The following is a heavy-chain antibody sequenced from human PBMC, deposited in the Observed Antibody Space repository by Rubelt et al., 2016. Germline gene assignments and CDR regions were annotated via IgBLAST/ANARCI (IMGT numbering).Heavy chain of an antibody. J-gene: IGHJ4*02. CDR2: INPTSGST. Sequence: EVKKPGASVKVSCEASGNTLTDHFIHWVRQAPGQGPEWMGVINPTSGSTHYAQKFQNRVTMTTDTSASAVYMQLSSLTSDDTAVIYCATAPLTRGWLQLTNWGQGTPVTVSS. CDR1: GNTLTDHF. CDR3: ATAPLTRGWLQLTN. V-gene: IGHV1-46*01. D-gene: IGHD5-24*01.